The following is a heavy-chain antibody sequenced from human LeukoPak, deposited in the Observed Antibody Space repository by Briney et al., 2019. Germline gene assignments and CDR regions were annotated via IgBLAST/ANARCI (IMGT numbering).Heavy chain of an antibody. V-gene: IGHV3-30-3*01. CDR2: ISYDGSNK. D-gene: IGHD3-22*01. CDR3: ARDQLVVVITTSDY. CDR1: GFTFSSYA. Sequence: GGSLRLSCAASGFTFSSYAMHWVRKAPGKGLEWVAVISYDGSNKYYADSVKGRFTISRDNSKNTLYLQMNSLRAEDTAVYYCARDQLVVVITTSDYWGQGTLVTVSS. J-gene: IGHJ4*02.